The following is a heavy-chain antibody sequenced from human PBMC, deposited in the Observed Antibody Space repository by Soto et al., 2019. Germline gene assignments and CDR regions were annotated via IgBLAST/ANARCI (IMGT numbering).Heavy chain of an antibody. CDR2: VHYSGST. D-gene: IGHD6-6*01. J-gene: IGHJ4*02. V-gene: IGHV4-59*11. CDR3: AAPPRY. Sequence: SETLSLTCTVSGGSISGHYCSWIRQPPGKGLEWIGYVHYSGSTNYNPSLESRVSISVDTSKNQISPKLTSVTAADTAVYYCAAPPRYWGQGTQVTVSS. CDR1: GGSISGHY.